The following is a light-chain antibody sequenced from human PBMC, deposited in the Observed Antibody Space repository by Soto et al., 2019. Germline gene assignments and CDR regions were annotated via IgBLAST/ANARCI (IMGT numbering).Light chain of an antibody. CDR2: DVS. V-gene: IGLV2-14*01. Sequence: QSALAQPASVSGSPGQSITLSCPGTSSDVGGYNYVSWYQQHPGKAPKLMIYDVSNRPSGVSNRFSGSKSGNTASLTISGLQAEDEADYYCSSYTSSSNYVFGTGTKVTVL. CDR3: SSYTSSSNYV. CDR1: SSDVGGYNY. J-gene: IGLJ1*01.